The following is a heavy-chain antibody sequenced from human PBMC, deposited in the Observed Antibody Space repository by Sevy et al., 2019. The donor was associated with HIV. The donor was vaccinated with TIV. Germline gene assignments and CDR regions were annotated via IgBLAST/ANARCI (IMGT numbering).Heavy chain of an antibody. CDR1: GYSISSGYY. J-gene: IGHJ4*02. D-gene: IGHD1-26*01. CDR2: IYHSGST. Sequence: SETLSLTCAVSGYSISSGYYWGWIRQPPGKGLEGIGSIYHSGSTYYNPSLKSRVTISVDTSKNQFSLKLSSVTAADTAVYYCARHGRAAHFDYWGQGTLVTVSS. CDR3: ARHGRAAHFDY. V-gene: IGHV4-38-2*01.